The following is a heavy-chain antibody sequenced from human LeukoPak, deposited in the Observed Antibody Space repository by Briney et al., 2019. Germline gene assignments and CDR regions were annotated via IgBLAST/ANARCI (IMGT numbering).Heavy chain of an antibody. J-gene: IGHJ4*02. D-gene: IGHD3-16*02. CDR3: ARYRPGRPMYYFDY. CDR1: GGSISSSSYY. Sequence: SETLSLTCTVSGGSISSSSYYWGWIRQPPGKGLEWIGSIYYSGSTYYNPSHKSRVSISVDTSKNQFSLKLSSVTAADTAVYYCARYRPGRPMYYFDYWGQGTLVTVSS. V-gene: IGHV4-39*01. CDR2: IYYSGST.